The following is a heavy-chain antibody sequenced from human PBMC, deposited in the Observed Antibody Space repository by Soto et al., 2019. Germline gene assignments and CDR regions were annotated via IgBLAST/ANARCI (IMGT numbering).Heavy chain of an antibody. D-gene: IGHD3-3*01. Sequence: SSETLSLTCTVSGGSFKSGSYSWSWIRQPPGKGLEWIGYVYHTGRNSYNPSLKSRVSISMDTSKNQFSLNLDSVTAADTAVYFCARDFAYFDSWGQGTLVTVSS. J-gene: IGHJ4*02. V-gene: IGHV4-61*01. CDR2: VYHTGRN. CDR1: GGSFKSGSYS. CDR3: ARDFAYFDS.